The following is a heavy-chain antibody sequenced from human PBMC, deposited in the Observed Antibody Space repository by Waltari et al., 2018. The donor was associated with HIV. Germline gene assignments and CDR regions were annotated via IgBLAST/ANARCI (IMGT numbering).Heavy chain of an antibody. Sequence: QVQLVEYGGGVVQPGRSLRLSCAAFGFTFSGYGMHWVRQAPGKGLGWVAVIWYARSNKYYADSVQGRFTISRDNSKITLYLQMNSLRAEDTAVYYCAREDLLYCGGDCYPGDYWGQGTLVTVSS. CDR1: GFTFSGYG. D-gene: IGHD2-21*02. CDR2: IWYARSNK. J-gene: IGHJ4*02. V-gene: IGHV3-33*01. CDR3: AREDLLYCGGDCYPGDY.